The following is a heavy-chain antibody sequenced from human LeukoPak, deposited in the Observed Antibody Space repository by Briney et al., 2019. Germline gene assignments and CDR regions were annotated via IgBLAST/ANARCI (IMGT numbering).Heavy chain of an antibody. Sequence: TSETLSRTCTVSGGSINNYYWSWIRQPPGKGLEWIGYIYYTGSTSHNPSFKSRVTISVDTSKNQFSLKVSSVTAADTAVYYCARSMGWSYEYDPWGQGTLFTVSS. V-gene: IGHV4-59*01. J-gene: IGHJ5*02. CDR2: IYYTGST. D-gene: IGHD6-19*01. CDR1: GGSINNYY. CDR3: ARSMGWSYEYDP.